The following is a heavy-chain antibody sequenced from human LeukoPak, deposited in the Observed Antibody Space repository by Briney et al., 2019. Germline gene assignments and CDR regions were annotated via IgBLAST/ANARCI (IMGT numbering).Heavy chain of an antibody. D-gene: IGHD1-26*01. CDR1: RFTFRNYA. CDR2: ISSDGTNK. J-gene: IGHJ4*02. CDR3: AKPTTAG. V-gene: IGHV3-30*04. Sequence: GGSLRLSCAASRFTFRNYAMHWVRQAPGKGLEWVAVISSDGTNKDYADSVKGRFSISRDNSKNTFYLQMNSLRAEDTAVYYCAKPTTAGWGQGTLVTVSS.